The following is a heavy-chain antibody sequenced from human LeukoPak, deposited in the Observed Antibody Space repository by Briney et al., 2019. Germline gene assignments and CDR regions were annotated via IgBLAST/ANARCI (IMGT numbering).Heavy chain of an antibody. CDR1: GFTFSSYS. CDR2: ISSSSSTI. V-gene: IGHV3-48*01. Sequence: GGSLRLSCAASGFTFSSYSMNWVRQAPGKGLEWVSYISSSSSTIYYADSVKGRFTISRDNAKNSLYLQVNSLRAEDTAVYYCARLHDSSGYWRGFDYWGQGTLVTVSS. J-gene: IGHJ4*02. CDR3: ARLHDSSGYWRGFDY. D-gene: IGHD3-22*01.